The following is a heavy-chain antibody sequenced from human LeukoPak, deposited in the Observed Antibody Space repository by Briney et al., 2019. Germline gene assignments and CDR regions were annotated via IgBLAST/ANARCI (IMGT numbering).Heavy chain of an antibody. Sequence: ASVKVSCKASGYTLTNYNISWVRQAPGQGLEWMGWINTYKGDTLYAQKLQGRVTMTADTSTNTAYMELRSLRFDDTAVYYCAATGYSSTHDYWGQGTLVTVSS. CDR3: AATGYSSTHDY. CDR2: INTYKGDT. J-gene: IGHJ4*02. CDR1: GYTLTNYN. D-gene: IGHD6-13*01. V-gene: IGHV1-18*01.